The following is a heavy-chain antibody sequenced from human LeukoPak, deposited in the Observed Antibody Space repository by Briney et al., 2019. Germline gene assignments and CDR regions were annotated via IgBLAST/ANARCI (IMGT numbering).Heavy chain of an antibody. CDR3: ARHNTDSFDF. CDR2: IHPGDSNT. J-gene: IGHJ4*02. Sequence: GGSLRLSCKGSGYTFTTYGIAWVRQMPGKGLEWMGIIHPGDSNTRYSPSFQGQVTISVDKSISTAYLQWSSLKASDTAMYYCARHNTDSFDFWGQGTLVTVSS. V-gene: IGHV5-51*01. CDR1: GYTFTTYG.